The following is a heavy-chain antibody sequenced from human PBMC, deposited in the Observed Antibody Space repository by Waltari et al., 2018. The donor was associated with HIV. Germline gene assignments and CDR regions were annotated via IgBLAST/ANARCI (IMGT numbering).Heavy chain of an antibody. D-gene: IGHD3-10*01. CDR1: GYTVTGYY. J-gene: IGHJ5*02. V-gene: IGHV1-2*02. Sequence: QVQLVQSGAAVKKPGASVTVSCKASGYTVTGYYMHWPRRAPGQGLEWMGWINPNSGGTNYAQKFQGRFTMTRDTSISTAYMELSRLRSDDTAVYYCARGPPYYYGLGSPGGGWFDPWGQGTLVTVSS. CDR2: INPNSGGT. CDR3: ARGPPYYYGLGSPGGGWFDP.